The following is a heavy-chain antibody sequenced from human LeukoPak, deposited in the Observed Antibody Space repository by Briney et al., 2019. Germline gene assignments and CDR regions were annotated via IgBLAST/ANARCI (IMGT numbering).Heavy chain of an antibody. CDR3: AKYRLIWLPAPVFDS. V-gene: IGHV3-23*01. CDR2: ISGSGGVT. Sequence: PGGSLRLSCAASRFTFSSYAMSWVRQAPGKGLEWVSAISGSGGVTYYADSVKGRFTISRDNSNNTLYLQMNSLRVEDTAVYYCAKYRLIWLPAPVFDSWGQGNVVTVSS. CDR1: RFTFSSYA. J-gene: IGHJ4*02. D-gene: IGHD5-24*01.